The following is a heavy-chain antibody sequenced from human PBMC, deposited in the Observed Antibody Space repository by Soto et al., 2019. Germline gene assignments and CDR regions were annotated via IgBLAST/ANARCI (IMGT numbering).Heavy chain of an antibody. CDR1: GFEFSAYW. V-gene: IGHV3-7*01. CDR3: VRVRYNSGDYPKFFDY. D-gene: IGHD5-12*01. Sequence: EVQLVESGGGLVQPGGSLRLSCAASGFEFSAYWMTWVRQAPGKGLEWVANIKKDGIEKYYGDSVRGRFSVFRDNAKNAAYLQMNRLKGEDTGVYFCVRVRYNSGDYPKFFDYCGQGAWVTVSS. J-gene: IGHJ4*02. CDR2: IKKDGIEK.